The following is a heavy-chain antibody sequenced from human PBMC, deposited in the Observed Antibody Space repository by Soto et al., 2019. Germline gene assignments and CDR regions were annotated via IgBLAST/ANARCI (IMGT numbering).Heavy chain of an antibody. V-gene: IGHV3-23*01. CDR3: AKRIAAAGTHYYFDY. J-gene: IGHJ4*02. D-gene: IGHD6-13*01. CDR2: ISGSGGST. CDR1: GFTLCGFA. Sequence: GGSPGISCEASGFTLCGFAVGRVPPAPGKGLEWVSGISGSGGSTYYADSVKGRFTISRDNSKNTLYLQMNSLRAEDTALYYCAKRIAAAGTHYYFDYWGQGTLVTVSS.